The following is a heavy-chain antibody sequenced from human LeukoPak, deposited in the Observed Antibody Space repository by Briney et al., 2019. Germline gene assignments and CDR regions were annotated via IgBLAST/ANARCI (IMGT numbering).Heavy chain of an antibody. CDR2: ISSGGTTI. CDR3: ARGWDVYEY. D-gene: IGHD1-26*01. J-gene: IGHJ4*02. Sequence: GGSLRLSCAASGFTFSDYYMNWIRQAPGKGLEWVSYISSGGTTIYYADSVKGRFTISRDNAKNSLFLQMNSLRAEDTAVYYCARGWDVYEYWGQGTLVTVSS. V-gene: IGHV3-11*04. CDR1: GFTFSDYY.